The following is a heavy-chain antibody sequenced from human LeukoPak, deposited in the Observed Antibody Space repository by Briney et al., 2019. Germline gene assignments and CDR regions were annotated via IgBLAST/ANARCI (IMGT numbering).Heavy chain of an antibody. CDR1: LYTLTTYY. CDR2: KNCSGGST. D-gene: IGHD2-2*03. CDR3: AREASVTAMDIGCN. V-gene: IGHV1-46*01. Sequence: SVTDSSMASLYTLTTYYMHWVRQAAGQGGEGMGIKNCSGGSTTSAEKFQGRVTMTRDTSTRTVYLELSTVRSADTAVYYCAREASVTAMDIGCNWGQRALLTVSS. J-gene: IGHJ1*01.